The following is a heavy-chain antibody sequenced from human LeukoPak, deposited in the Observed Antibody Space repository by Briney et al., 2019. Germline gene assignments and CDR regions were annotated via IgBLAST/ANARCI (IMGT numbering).Heavy chain of an antibody. CDR2: ISGSGGSI. D-gene: IGHD5/OR15-5a*01. J-gene: IGHJ4*02. CDR1: GFTFSSYA. CDR3: AKGASVWFYFFDY. Sequence: GGSLRLSCAASGFTFSSYAMSGVRQAPGKGLEWVSAISGSGGSIYYADSVKGRFTISRDNSKNTLYLQMNSLRVEDTAVYYCAKGASVWFYFFDYWGQGTLVTVSS. V-gene: IGHV3-23*01.